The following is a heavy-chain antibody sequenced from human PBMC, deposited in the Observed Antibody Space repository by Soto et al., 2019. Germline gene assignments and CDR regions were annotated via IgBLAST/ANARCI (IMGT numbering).Heavy chain of an antibody. J-gene: IGHJ4*02. D-gene: IGHD3-9*01. CDR1: GFTFSSYS. Sequence: GGSLRLSCAASGFTFSSYSMNWVRQAPGKGLEWVSYISSSSSTIYYADSVKGRFTISRDNAKNSLYLQMNSLRAEDTAVYYCARYYDILTGRYYFDYWGQGTLVTVSS. CDR2: ISSSSSTI. CDR3: ARYYDILTGRYYFDY. V-gene: IGHV3-48*01.